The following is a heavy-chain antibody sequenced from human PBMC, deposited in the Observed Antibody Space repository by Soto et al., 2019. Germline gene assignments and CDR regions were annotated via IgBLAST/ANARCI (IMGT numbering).Heavy chain of an antibody. V-gene: IGHV4-59*01. J-gene: IGHJ3*02. CDR2: IYYSGST. CDR3: ARDGGVSGWAFDI. Sequence: SETLSLSCTVSGGSISSYYWSWIRQPPGKGLEWIGYIYYSGSTNYNPSLKSRVTISVDTSKNQFSLKLSSVTAADTAVYYCARDGGVSGWAFDIRGQGTMVTVSS. D-gene: IGHD3-3*01. CDR1: GGSISSYY.